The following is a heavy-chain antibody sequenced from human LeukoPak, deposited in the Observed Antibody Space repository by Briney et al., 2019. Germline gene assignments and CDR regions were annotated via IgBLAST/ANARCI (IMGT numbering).Heavy chain of an antibody. V-gene: IGHV4-61*02. D-gene: IGHD2-2*01. CDR1: GGSISSGSYY. CDR2: IYTSGST. Sequence: SQTLSLTCTVSGGSISSGSYYWSWIRQPAGKGLEWIGRIYTSGSTNYNPSLKSRVTMSVATSKNQFSLKLSSVTAADTAVYYCARDVGYCSSTSCYNWFDPWGQGTLVTVSS. J-gene: IGHJ5*02. CDR3: ARDVGYCSSTSCYNWFDP.